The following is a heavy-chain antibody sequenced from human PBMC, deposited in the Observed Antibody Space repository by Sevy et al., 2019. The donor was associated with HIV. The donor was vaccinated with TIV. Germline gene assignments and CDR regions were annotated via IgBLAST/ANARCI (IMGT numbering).Heavy chain of an antibody. J-gene: IGHJ3*01. CDR2: IFHSGAT. V-gene: IGHV4-30-2*01. CDR1: GGSISSGGYS. CDR3: ARGRVGDTSSWYGAFDV. Sequence: SETLSLTCAVSGGSISSGGYSWSWIRQPPGKGLEWIGYIFHSGATYYFPSLQSRVTISVDLSKNQFSLNLSSVTAADPAVYYCARGRVGDTSSWYGAFDVWGQGTMVTVSS. D-gene: IGHD6-13*01.